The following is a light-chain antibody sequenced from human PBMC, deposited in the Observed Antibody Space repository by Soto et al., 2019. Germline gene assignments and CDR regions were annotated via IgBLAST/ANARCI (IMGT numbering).Light chain of an antibody. CDR3: QQTSSFPLN. CDR1: HGVSNW. Sequence: QMTPSPSNLSGSVGDRVTITCRASHGVSNWVAWYQQKEGKAPKLLIYGASTLESDVPARFSGSGSGTDFTLNIDSLQPEDFATYFCQQTSSFPLNFGGGTKVVI. V-gene: IGKV1-12*01. CDR2: GAS. J-gene: IGKJ4*01.